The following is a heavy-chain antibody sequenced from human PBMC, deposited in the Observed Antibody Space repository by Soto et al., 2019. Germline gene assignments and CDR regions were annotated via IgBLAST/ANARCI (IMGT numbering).Heavy chain of an antibody. CDR3: ARDVSGKLGHDS. J-gene: IGHJ4*02. V-gene: IGHV3-23*01. CDR1: TFTFSRYA. Sequence: EVQLLESGGGLVQPGGSLRLSCAASTFTFSRYALTWVRQAPGKGLEWVSSISADGYTTFYADSVKGRFTISRDNSKNTLYLQMNSLRVEDTAVYYCARDVSGKLGHDSWGQGTLVTVSS. CDR2: ISADGYTT. D-gene: IGHD3-10*01.